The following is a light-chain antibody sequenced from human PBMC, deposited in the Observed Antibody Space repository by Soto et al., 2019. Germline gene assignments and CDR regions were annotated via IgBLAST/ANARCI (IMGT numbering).Light chain of an antibody. CDR3: QQRSSGPRT. Sequence: EIVLTQSPATLSLSPGTRATLSCRASQSVSSYLAWYQQNPGQTPRLLIYDASNRATGIPARFIGSGSGTDFTLTISRLEPEDFAVYYCQQRSSGPRTFGQGNKLEIK. CDR2: DAS. CDR1: QSVSSY. J-gene: IGKJ2*01. V-gene: IGKV3-11*01.